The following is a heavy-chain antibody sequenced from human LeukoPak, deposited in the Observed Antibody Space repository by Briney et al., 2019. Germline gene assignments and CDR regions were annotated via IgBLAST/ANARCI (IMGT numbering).Heavy chain of an antibody. CDR3: FHSSSSR. CDR1: GYAFTDYY. Sequence: SVKVSCKTSGYAFTDYYIHWVRQAPGQGLEWMGGIIPIFGTANYAQKFQGRVTITTDESTSTAYMELSSLRSEDTAVYYCFHSSSSRWGQGTLVTVSS. D-gene: IGHD6-6*01. J-gene: IGHJ4*02. CDR2: IIPIFGTA. V-gene: IGHV1-69*05.